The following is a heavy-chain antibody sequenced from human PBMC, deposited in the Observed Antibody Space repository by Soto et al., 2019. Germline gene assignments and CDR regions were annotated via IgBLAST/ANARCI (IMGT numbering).Heavy chain of an antibody. CDR2: IWYDGSNK. Sequence: GGSLRLSCAASGFTFSSYGMHWVRQAPGKGLEWVAVIWYDGSNKYYADSVKGRFTISRDNSKNTLELQMNSLRAEDTAVYYCSRDWLSGWQQLVKFDYWGQGTLVTVSS. V-gene: IGHV3-33*01. D-gene: IGHD6-13*01. CDR3: SRDWLSGWQQLVKFDY. J-gene: IGHJ4*02. CDR1: GFTFSSYG.